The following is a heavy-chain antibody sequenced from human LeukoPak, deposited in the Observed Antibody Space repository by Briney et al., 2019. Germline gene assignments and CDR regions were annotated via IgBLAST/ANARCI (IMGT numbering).Heavy chain of an antibody. CDR1: GGSINSYY. Sequence: SEPLSLPCTVSGGSINSYYWTWIRPPPGEGLEWIGYIYYRGNTNYNPSLKRRVTISIDRYKSQFSLKLISVTAADTAVYYCARGVLGPTTFWFDPWGQGTRVTVSS. D-gene: IGHD1-26*01. CDR3: ARGVLGPTTFWFDP. J-gene: IGHJ5*02. CDR2: IYYRGNT. V-gene: IGHV4-59*01.